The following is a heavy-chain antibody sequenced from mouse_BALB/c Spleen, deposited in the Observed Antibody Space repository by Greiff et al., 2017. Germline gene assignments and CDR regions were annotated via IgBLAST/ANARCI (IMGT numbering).Heavy chain of an antibody. CDR3: ARYHYYGSSYEGY. Sequence: EVKLMESGPDLVKPSQSLSLTCTVTGYSITSGYSWPWIRQFPGNKLEWMGYIHYSGSTNYNPSLKSRISITRDTSKNQFFLQLNSVTTEDTATYYCARYHYYGSSYEGYWGQGTTLTVSS. V-gene: IGHV3-1*02. CDR1: GYSITSGYS. J-gene: IGHJ2*01. CDR2: IHYSGST. D-gene: IGHD1-1*01.